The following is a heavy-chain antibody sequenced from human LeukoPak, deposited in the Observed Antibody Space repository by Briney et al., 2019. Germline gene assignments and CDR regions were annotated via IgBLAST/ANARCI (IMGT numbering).Heavy chain of an antibody. CDR2: IYYSGST. D-gene: IGHD3-22*01. CDR3: ARQITTNDYYDGSGYYSYFDY. CDR1: GGSISSSSYY. J-gene: IGHJ4*02. Sequence: SETLSLTCTVSGGSISSSSYYWGWIRQPPGKGLEWIGSIYYSGSTYYNPSLKSRVTISVDTSKNQFSLKLSSVTAADTAVYYCARQITTNDYYDGSGYYSYFDYWGQGTLVTVSS. V-gene: IGHV4-39*01.